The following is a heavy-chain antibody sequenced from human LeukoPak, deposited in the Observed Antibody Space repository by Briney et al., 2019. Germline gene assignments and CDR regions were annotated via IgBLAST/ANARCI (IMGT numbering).Heavy chain of an antibody. V-gene: IGHV3-74*01. J-gene: IGHJ5*02. CDR3: ARDRAYSGSYYPQNWFDP. D-gene: IGHD1-26*01. Sequence: GGSLRLSCAASGFTFRSYWMHWVRQAPGKGLVWVSRINSDGSSTSYADSVKGRFTISRDNAKNTLYLQMNSLRAEDTAVYYCARDRAYSGSYYPQNWFDPWGQGTLVTVSS. CDR1: GFTFRSYW. CDR2: INSDGSST.